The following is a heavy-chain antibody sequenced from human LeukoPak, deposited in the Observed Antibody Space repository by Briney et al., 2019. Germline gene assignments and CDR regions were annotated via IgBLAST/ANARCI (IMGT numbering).Heavy chain of an antibody. V-gene: IGHV4-59*11. D-gene: IGHD5-18*01. J-gene: IGHJ4*02. CDR3: ATVKRGSIFGYFDF. Sequence: SETLSLTCTVSGGSISSHYWSWIRQPPGKGLEWIAYLFDSVNTKDNPSLQSRLTLSADTSKNQFSLRLSSVTAADTAVYYCATVKRGSIFGYFDFWGQGIKVTVSS. CDR2: LFDSVNT. CDR1: GGSISSHY.